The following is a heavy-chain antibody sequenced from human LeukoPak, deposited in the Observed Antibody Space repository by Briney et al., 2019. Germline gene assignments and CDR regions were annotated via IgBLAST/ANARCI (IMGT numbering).Heavy chain of an antibody. CDR3: AKDGDSSSWPGLRPHYYYYYGMDV. CDR1: GFTFDDYA. J-gene: IGHJ6*02. V-gene: IGHV3-9*01. Sequence: GGSLRLSCAASGFTFDDYAMHWVRQAPGKGLEWVSGISWNSGSIGYADSVKGRFTISRDNAKNSLYLQMNSLRAEDTALYYCAKDGDSSSWPGLRPHYYYYYGMDVWGQGTTVTVSS. D-gene: IGHD6-13*01. CDR2: ISWNSGSI.